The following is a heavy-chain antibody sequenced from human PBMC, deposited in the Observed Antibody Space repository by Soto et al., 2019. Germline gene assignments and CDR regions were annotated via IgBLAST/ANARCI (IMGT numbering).Heavy chain of an antibody. CDR2: MWYDGSNK. CDR1: GFNFRNFV. V-gene: IGHV3-33*01. D-gene: IGHD2-2*01. CDR3: AREDIVVVPAAIAYGMDV. Sequence: GGSLRLSCAASGFNFRNFVMHWVRQAPGKGPEWVAVMWYDGSNKYYADSVKGRFTISRDNSKNTLYLQMSSLRSEDTAVYYCAREDIVVVPAAIAYGMDVWGQGTTVTVSS. J-gene: IGHJ6*02.